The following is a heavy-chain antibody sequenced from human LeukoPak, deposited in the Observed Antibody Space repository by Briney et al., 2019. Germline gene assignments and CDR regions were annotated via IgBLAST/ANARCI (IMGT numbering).Heavy chain of an antibody. CDR3: ARDEYYHDSSGYYYDY. CDR1: GFTFSSYG. CDR2: IWYDGSNK. D-gene: IGHD3-22*01. J-gene: IGHJ4*02. V-gene: IGHV3-33*01. Sequence: GRSLRLSCAASGFTFSSYGMHWVRQAPGKGLEWVAVIWYDGSNKYYADSVKGRFTISRDNSKNTLYLQMNSLRAEDTAVYYCARDEYYHDSSGYYYDYWGQGTLVTVSS.